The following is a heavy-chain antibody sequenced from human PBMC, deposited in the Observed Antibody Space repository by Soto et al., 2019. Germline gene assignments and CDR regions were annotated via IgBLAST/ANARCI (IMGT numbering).Heavy chain of an antibody. D-gene: IGHD5-18*01. CDR1: GYTFTSYA. CDR3: AIPRGYSYGPSRGYYYYGMDV. V-gene: IGHV1-3*01. J-gene: IGHJ6*02. CDR2: INAGNGNT. Sequence: ASVKVSCKASGYTFTSYAMHWVRQAPGQRLEWMGWINAGNGNTKYSQKFQGRVTITRDTSASTAYMEPSSLRSEDTAVYYCAIPRGYSYGPSRGYYYYGMDVWGQGTTVTVSS.